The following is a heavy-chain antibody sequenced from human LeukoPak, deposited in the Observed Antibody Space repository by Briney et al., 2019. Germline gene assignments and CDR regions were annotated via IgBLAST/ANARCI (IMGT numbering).Heavy chain of an antibody. J-gene: IGHJ4*02. CDR2: IYTSGST. CDR1: GGSISSYY. D-gene: IGHD1-26*01. CDR3: AREARSGSYFDY. V-gene: IGHV4-4*07. Sequence: SETLSLTCTVSGGSISSYYWSWTRQPAGKGLEWIGRIYTSGSTNYNPSLKSRVTMSVDTSKNQFSLKLSSVTAADTAVYYCAREARSGSYFDYWGQGTLVTVSS.